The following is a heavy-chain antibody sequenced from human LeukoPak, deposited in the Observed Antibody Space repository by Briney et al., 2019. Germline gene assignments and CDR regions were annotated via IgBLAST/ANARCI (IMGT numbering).Heavy chain of an antibody. V-gene: IGHV3-30*04. CDR2: ISRDGTLQ. CDR3: ARRSYDSSEIDY. CDR1: GFTFNNYA. Sequence: GRSLRLSCAASGFTFNNYAMHWVRQAPGEGLEWVAVISRDGTLQYYADSVKGRFTISRDNAKNSLYLQMNSLRAEDTAVYYCARRSYDSSEIDYWGQGTLVTVSS. J-gene: IGHJ4*02. D-gene: IGHD3-22*01.